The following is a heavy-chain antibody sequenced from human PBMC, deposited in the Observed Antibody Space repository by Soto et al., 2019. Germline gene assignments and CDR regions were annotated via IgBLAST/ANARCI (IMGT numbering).Heavy chain of an antibody. CDR1: GFTLSCVD. J-gene: IGHJ4*02. CDR2: MSYDGRNQ. V-gene: IGHV3-30*18. D-gene: IGHD6-6*01. CDR3: AKGGWYTSSSRSDC. Sequence: QVQLVEPGGGVVQPGTSLRLSCSASGFTLSCVDMPWFRQAPSTRLEGVAVMSYDGRNQYYADSVKGRFTVSRGSSKSTLYLQMHSLRTEDAAVYDWAKGGWYTSSSRSDCWGQGTLVTVSS.